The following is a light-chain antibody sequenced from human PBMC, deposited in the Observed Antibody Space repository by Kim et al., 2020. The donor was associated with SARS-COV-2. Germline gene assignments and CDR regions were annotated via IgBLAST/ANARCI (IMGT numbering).Light chain of an antibody. CDR3: QQYKSYSPYT. CDR1: QSISSW. Sequence: ASGGDRVTITCRASQSISSWLAWYQQKPGKAPKLLIYKASSLESGVPSRFSGSGSGTEFTLTISSLQPDDFATYYCQQYKSYSPYTFGQGTKLEI. J-gene: IGKJ2*01. V-gene: IGKV1-5*03. CDR2: KAS.